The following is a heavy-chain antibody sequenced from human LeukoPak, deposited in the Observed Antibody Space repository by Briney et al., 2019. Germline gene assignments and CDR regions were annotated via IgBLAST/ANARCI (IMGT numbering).Heavy chain of an antibody. Sequence: ASVKVSCKASGYTFTSYDINWARQATGQGLEWMGWMNPNSGNTGYAQKFQGRVTMTRNTSISTAYMELSSLRSEDTAMYYCARGPLSWELLPGWFDPWGQGTLVTVSS. CDR3: ARGPLSWELLPGWFDP. CDR1: GYTFTSYD. D-gene: IGHD1-26*01. CDR2: MNPNSGNT. V-gene: IGHV1-8*02. J-gene: IGHJ5*02.